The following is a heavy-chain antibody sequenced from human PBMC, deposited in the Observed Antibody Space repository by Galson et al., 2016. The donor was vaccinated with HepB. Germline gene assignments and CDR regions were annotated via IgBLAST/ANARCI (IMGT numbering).Heavy chain of an antibody. V-gene: IGHV3-33*08. CDR3: ARLQWELVDY. Sequence: SLRLSCAASGFTFSSYGMHWVRQAPGKGLEWVAVTWYDGSNKYYADSVEGRFTISRDNSKNTLYLQMNSLRVEDMAVYYCARLQWELVDYWGQGTLVTVSS. CDR2: TWYDGSNK. CDR1: GFTFSSYG. J-gene: IGHJ4*02. D-gene: IGHD1-26*01.